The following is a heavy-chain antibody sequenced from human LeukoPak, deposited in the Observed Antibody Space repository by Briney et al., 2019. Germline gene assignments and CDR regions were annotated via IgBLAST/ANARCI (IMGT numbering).Heavy chain of an antibody. V-gene: IGHV4-39*01. Sequence: STYWMNWVRQAPGKGLEWIGSIYYSGSTYYNPSLKSRVTISVDTSKNQFSLKLSSVTAAGTAVYYCARHGRRGIAVAGTFDYWGQGTLVTVSS. CDR1: STYW. CDR2: IYYSGST. CDR3: ARHGRRGIAVAGTFDY. J-gene: IGHJ4*02. D-gene: IGHD6-19*01.